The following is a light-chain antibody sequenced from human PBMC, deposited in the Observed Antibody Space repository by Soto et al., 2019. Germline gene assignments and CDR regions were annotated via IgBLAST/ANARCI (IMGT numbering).Light chain of an antibody. J-gene: IGKJ1*01. CDR1: QSVSSSY. V-gene: IGKV3-20*01. CDR2: GAS. Sequence: EIVLTQSPGTLSLSPGERATLSCRASQSVSSSYLAWYQQKPGQAPRLLIYGASSRATGIPDRFSGSGSGVDFTLTISRLEPEGFAVYYCQQYGSSPGTFGQGTKVEIK. CDR3: QQYGSSPGT.